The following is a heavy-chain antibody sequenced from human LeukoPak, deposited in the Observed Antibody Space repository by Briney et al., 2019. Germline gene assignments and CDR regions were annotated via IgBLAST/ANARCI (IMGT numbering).Heavy chain of an antibody. CDR1: GFTFNNNN. J-gene: IGHJ4*02. CDR3: ARARAYYDSSGYYSTTYFDY. V-gene: IGHV3-21*01. CDR2: ISSSTNYI. D-gene: IGHD3-22*01. Sequence: GGSLRLSCAASGFTFNNNNMNWVRQAPGKGLEWVSFISSSTNYIYYADSVKGRFTISRDNAKNSLYLQMNSLRADDTAVYYCARARAYYDSSGYYSTTYFDYWGQGTLVTVSS.